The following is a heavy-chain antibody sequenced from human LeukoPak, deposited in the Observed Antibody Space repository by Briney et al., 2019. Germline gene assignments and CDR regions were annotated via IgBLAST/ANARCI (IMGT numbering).Heavy chain of an antibody. Sequence: GGSLRLSCAASGFTFGSYSMNWVRQAPGKGLEWVSSISSSSSYIYYADSVKGRFTISRDNAKNSLYLQMNSLRAEDTAVYYCARAREPDAFDIWGQGTMVTVSS. J-gene: IGHJ3*02. CDR2: ISSSSSYI. CDR1: GFTFGSYS. CDR3: ARAREPDAFDI. V-gene: IGHV3-21*01.